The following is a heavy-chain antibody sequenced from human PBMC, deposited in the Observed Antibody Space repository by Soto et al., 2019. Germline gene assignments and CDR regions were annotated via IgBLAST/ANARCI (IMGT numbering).Heavy chain of an antibody. D-gene: IGHD1-1*01. CDR2: IIPIFGTA. V-gene: IGHV1-69*01. Sequence: QVQLVQSGAEVKKPGSSVKVSCKASGGTFSSYAISWVRQAPGQGLEWMGGIIPIFGTANYAQKFQGRVTITADEPTSTAYMELSSLRSEDTAVYYCARDSEYNWNDVYYYYGMDVWGQGTTVTVSS. CDR3: ARDSEYNWNDVYYYYGMDV. J-gene: IGHJ6*02. CDR1: GGTFSSYA.